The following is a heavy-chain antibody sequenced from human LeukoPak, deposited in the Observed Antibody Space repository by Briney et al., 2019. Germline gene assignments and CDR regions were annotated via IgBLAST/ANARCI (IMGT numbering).Heavy chain of an antibody. Sequence: SETLSLTCTVSGGSISFYYWSGIRQPPGKGLEWIGYIYYSGSTNYNPSLKSRVTISLDTSKNQFSLKLSSVTAADTAVYYCARHFLYSSGWYVADYYMDVWGKGTTVTVSS. D-gene: IGHD6-19*01. V-gene: IGHV4-59*08. CDR1: GGSISFYY. J-gene: IGHJ6*03. CDR2: IYYSGST. CDR3: ARHFLYSSGWYVADYYMDV.